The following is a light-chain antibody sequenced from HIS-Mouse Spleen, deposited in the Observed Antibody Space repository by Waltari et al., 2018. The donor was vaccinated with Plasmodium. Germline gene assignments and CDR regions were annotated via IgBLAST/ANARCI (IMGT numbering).Light chain of an antibody. J-gene: IGLJ2*01. CDR2: STN. Sequence: QSVLTQPPSASGTPGQRVTISCSGSLSSLGSNPVNSYQQLPGTAPKLLIYSTNQRPSGVPDRFSGSKSGTSASLAISGLQSEDEADYYCAAWDDSLNGVVFAGGTKLTVL. CDR1: LSSLGSNP. CDR3: AAWDDSLNGVV. V-gene: IGLV1-44*01.